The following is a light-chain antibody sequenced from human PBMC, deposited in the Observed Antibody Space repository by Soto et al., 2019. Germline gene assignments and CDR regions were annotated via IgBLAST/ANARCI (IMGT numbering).Light chain of an antibody. CDR1: ISDVGRYNL. CDR2: EDI. J-gene: IGLJ2*01. V-gene: IGLV2-23*01. Sequence: QSALTQPASVSGSPGQSITISCTGTISDVGRYNLVSWYQQHPDKAPKLIIYEDIERPSGVSHRFSGSTSGNTASLTISGLQTEDEAKSFCCSYAGGASVVFGGGTKLTV. CDR3: CSYAGGASVV.